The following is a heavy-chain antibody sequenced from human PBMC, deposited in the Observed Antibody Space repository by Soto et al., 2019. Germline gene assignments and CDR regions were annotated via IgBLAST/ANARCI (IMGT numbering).Heavy chain of an antibody. CDR3: ARGLDYDFWSGYPDAFDI. CDR1: GYTFTSYG. V-gene: IGHV1-18*01. J-gene: IGHJ3*02. Sequence: ASVKVSCEASGYTFTSYGISWVRQAPGQGLEWMGWISAYNGNTNYAQKLQGRVTMTTDTSTSTAYMELRSLRSDDTAVYYCARGLDYDFWSGYPDAFDIWGQGTMVTVSS. D-gene: IGHD3-3*01. CDR2: ISAYNGNT.